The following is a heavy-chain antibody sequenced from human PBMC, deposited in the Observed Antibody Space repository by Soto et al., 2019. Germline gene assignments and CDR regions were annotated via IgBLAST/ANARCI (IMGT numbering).Heavy chain of an antibody. V-gene: IGHV3-73*02. J-gene: IGHJ4*02. CDR3: TRQHLGIPVASAIYY. CDR1: GFTFSDSD. Sequence: EVQLVESGGGLVQPGGSLKLSCATSGFTFSDSDIHWVRQASGKGLEWVGRIRSKAYSYATVYVASVKGRFTISRDDSSNMAYLQMNSLRTDDTAVYYCTRQHLGIPVASAIYYWGQGSLVTVSS. D-gene: IGHD6-19*01. CDR2: IRSKAYSYAT.